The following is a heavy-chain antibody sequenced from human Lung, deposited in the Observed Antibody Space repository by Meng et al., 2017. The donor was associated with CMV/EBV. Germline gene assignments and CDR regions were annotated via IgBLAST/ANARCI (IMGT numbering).Heavy chain of an antibody. D-gene: IGHD3-10*01. Sequence: GEXXTISCAASGFFFSGYSMHWVRQTPGKGLEWLSSISGRSAYKYYADSMRGRFTISRDNAKNSLFLQMDRLRLEDTGVYYCARDMTLVRGVNVTFPYVCDHXGQGXLVTVSS. CDR3: ARDMTLVRGVNVTFPYVCDH. V-gene: IGHV3-21*01. CDR1: GFFFSGYS. J-gene: IGHJ4*02. CDR2: ISGRSAYK.